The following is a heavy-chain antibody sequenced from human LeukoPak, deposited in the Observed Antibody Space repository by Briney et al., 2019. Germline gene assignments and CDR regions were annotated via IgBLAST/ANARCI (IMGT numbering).Heavy chain of an antibody. D-gene: IGHD1-26*01. CDR2: IYYSGST. Sequence: PSETLSLTCTVSGGSISSYYWSWIRQPPGKGLEWIGYIYYSGSTNYNPSLKSRVTISVDTSKNQFSLKLSSVTAADTAVYYCARGWWELDYWGQGTLVTVSS. CDR1: GGSISSYY. J-gene: IGHJ4*02. CDR3: ARGWWELDY. V-gene: IGHV4-59*01.